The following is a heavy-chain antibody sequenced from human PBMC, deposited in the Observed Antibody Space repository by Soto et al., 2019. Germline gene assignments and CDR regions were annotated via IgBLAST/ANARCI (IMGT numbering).Heavy chain of an antibody. D-gene: IGHD4-17*01. Sequence: QVQLVQSGAEVKKPGASVKISCTASGYIFTNYFMHWVRQAPGQGLEWMGIINPSGGSTSYPQKSQGSVTXTXDXXTRTVYMELNSLRSEDTAVYYCARDGGWDGDYSERLAPFDFWGQGTLVTVSS. CDR3: ARDGGWDGDYSERLAPFDF. CDR2: INPSGGST. J-gene: IGHJ4*02. V-gene: IGHV1-46*01. CDR1: GYIFTNYF.